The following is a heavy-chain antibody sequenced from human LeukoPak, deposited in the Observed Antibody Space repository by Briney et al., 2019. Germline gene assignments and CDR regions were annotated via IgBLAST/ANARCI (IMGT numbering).Heavy chain of an antibody. CDR1: GGTFSSYA. Sequence: SLKVSCKASGGTFSSYAISWVRQAPGQRLEWMGGIIPIFGTANYAQKFQRRVTITADKSTSAAYMELSSLRSEETAVYYCARDLETMVRGVTHIYYYYGMDVWGKGTTVTVSS. J-gene: IGHJ6*04. CDR3: ARDLETMVRGVTHIYYYYGMDV. D-gene: IGHD3-10*01. V-gene: IGHV1-69*06. CDR2: IIPIFGTA.